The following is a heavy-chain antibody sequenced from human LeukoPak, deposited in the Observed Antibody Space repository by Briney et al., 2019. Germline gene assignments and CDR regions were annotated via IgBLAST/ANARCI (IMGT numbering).Heavy chain of an antibody. J-gene: IGHJ4*02. CDR3: ARVHPDDILTGYPSEFDY. V-gene: IGHV1-18*01. D-gene: IGHD3-9*01. CDR2: ISAYNGNT. Sequence: ASVKVSCKASGYTFTSYGISWVRQAPGQGLEWMGWISAYNGNTNYAQKLQGRVTMTTDTSTSTAYMELRSLRSDDTAVYYCARVHPDDILTGYPSEFDYWGQGTLVTVSS. CDR1: GYTFTSYG.